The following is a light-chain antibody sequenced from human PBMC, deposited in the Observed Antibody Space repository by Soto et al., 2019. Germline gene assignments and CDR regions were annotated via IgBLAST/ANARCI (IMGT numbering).Light chain of an antibody. V-gene: IGKV4-1*01. Sequence: VKTQSPDSLSLSLGERATFSCKSSQSVLDTSNKANYLALYQQKPGQSPELLIYWGSTRQSGVPDRFSGNGSGTDFTLTIASLQADDVAVYYCQQFFSLQLTFGRGTNVDIK. J-gene: IGKJ4*01. CDR2: WGS. CDR3: QQFFSLQLT. CDR1: QSVLDTSNKANY.